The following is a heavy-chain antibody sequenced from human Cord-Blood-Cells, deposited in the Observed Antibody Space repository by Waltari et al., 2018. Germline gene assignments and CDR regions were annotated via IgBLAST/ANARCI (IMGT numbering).Heavy chain of an antibody. CDR1: GSTVTGYY. CDR2: INPNSGGT. Sequence: QVQLVQSGAEVKKPGASAKVPCKASGSTVTGYYIPWVRQAPGQGLEWMGWINPNSGGTNYAQKFQGRVTMTRDTSISTAYMELSRLRSDDTAVYYCARKRSGGVADYWGQGTLVTVSS. V-gene: IGHV1-2*02. D-gene: IGHD3-16*01. J-gene: IGHJ4*02. CDR3: ARKRSGGVADY.